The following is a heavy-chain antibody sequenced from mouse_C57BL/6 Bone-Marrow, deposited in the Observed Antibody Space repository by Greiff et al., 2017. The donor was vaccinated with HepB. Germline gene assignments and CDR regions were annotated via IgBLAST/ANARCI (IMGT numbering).Heavy chain of an antibody. CDR1: GFTFSSYA. J-gene: IGHJ3*01. Sequence: EVKVEESGEGLVKPGGSLKLSCAASGFTFSSYAMSWVRQTPEKRLEWVAYISSGGDYIYYADTVKGRFTISRDNARNTLYLQMSSLKSEDTAMYYCTRDAYYSNPAWFAYWGQGTLVTVSA. CDR2: ISSGGDYI. D-gene: IGHD2-5*01. V-gene: IGHV5-9-1*02. CDR3: TRDAYYSNPAWFAY.